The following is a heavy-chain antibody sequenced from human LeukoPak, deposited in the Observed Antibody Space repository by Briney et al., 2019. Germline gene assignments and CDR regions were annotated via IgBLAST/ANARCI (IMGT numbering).Heavy chain of an antibody. J-gene: IGHJ4*02. CDR3: AREGFPAAYDY. CDR2: ISSTSSYI. V-gene: IGHV3-21*01. CDR1: GFTFSDFA. D-gene: IGHD2-15*01. Sequence: PGGSLRLSCAASGFTFSDFAMNWVRQAPGKGLEWVSSISSTSSYIYYADSVKGRFTISRDNAKNLLYLQMNSLRAEDTAVYYCAREGFPAAYDYWGQGTLVTVSS.